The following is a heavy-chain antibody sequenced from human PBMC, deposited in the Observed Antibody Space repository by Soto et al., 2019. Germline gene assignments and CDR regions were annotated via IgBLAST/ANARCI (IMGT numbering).Heavy chain of an antibody. D-gene: IGHD3-10*01. V-gene: IGHV4-31*03. CDR2: IYYSGST. CDR1: GGSISSGGYY. CDR3: ARGVTMVRGVIHTPYFDY. J-gene: IGHJ4*02. Sequence: QVQLQESGPGLVKPSQTLSLTCTVSGGSISSGGYYWSWIRQHPGKGLEWIGYIYYSGSTYYNPSRKSRVTIPVNTSKNQFSLKLSSVTAADTAVYYCARGVTMVRGVIHTPYFDYWGQGTLVTVSS.